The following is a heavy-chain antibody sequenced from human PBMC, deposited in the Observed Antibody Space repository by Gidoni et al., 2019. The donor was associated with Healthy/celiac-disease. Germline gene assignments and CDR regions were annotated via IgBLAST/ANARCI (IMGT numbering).Heavy chain of an antibody. CDR1: GGSISSSSYY. D-gene: IGHD3-22*01. CDR3: ATYDSSGYDAFDI. CDR2: IYYSGST. J-gene: IGHJ3*02. Sequence: QLQLQESGPGLVKPSETLSLTCTVSGGSISSSSYYWGWIRQPPGKGLEWIGSIYYSGSTYYNPSLKSRVTISVDTSKNQFSLKLSSVTAADTAVYYCATYDSSGYDAFDIWGQGTMVTVSS. V-gene: IGHV4-39*01.